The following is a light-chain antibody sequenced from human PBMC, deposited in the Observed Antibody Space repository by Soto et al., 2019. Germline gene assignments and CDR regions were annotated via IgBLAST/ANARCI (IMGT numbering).Light chain of an antibody. CDR3: SSYTSSSTLV. CDR1: SSDVGGYNY. J-gene: IGLJ1*01. Sequence: QSALTQPASVSGSPGQSITISCTGTSSDVGGYNYVSWYQQHPGKAPKLMIYDVSNRPSGVSNRFSGSKSGNTASLTISGPQPEYEADYYCSSYTSSSTLVFGTGTKVTVL. CDR2: DVS. V-gene: IGLV2-14*01.